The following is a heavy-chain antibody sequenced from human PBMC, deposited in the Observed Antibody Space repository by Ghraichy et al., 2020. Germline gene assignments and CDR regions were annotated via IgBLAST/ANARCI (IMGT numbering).Heavy chain of an antibody. CDR3: ATRHSWDFLHYGLDV. V-gene: IGHV1-18*01. J-gene: IGHJ6*02. CDR2: IKVFNDNT. D-gene: IGHD2-15*01. Sequence: ASVKVSCKASDNSFTRYAINWVRQAPGQGLEWVGWIKVFNDNTNYAQRFQGRVTMTTDISTSTAYMELRSLRYDDTAVYFCATRHSWDFLHYGLDVWGPGTTVTVSS. CDR1: DNSFTRYA.